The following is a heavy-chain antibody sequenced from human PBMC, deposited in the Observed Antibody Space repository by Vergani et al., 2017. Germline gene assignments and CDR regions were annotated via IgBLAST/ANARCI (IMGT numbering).Heavy chain of an antibody. V-gene: IGHV3-23*01. J-gene: IGHJ4*02. CDR2: ISGSGGST. CDR1: GFPSSNYA. D-gene: IGHD5-24*01. Sequence: EVQLLESGGGLVQPGGSLRLSCAASGFPSSNYAMSWVRQAPGKGLEWVSAISGSGGSTYYAHSVKGRFSISRDNSMNTVYLLMNSVRAEDTAAYYCARRRDGYNYFFDYWGQGTLVTVSS. CDR3: ARRRDGYNYFFDY.